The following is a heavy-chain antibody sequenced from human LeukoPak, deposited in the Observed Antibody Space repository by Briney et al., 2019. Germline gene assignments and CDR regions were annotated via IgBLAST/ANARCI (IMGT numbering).Heavy chain of an antibody. J-gene: IGHJ3*02. CDR2: ISSSSSYI. CDR1: GFTFSSYS. CDR3: ARDQEQLVALDAFDI. D-gene: IGHD6-13*01. Sequence: GGSLRLSCAASGFTFSSYSMNWVRQAPGKGLEWVSSISSSSSYIYYADSVKGRFTISRDNAKNSLYLQMNSLRAEDTAVYYCARDQEQLVALDAFDIWGQGTMVTVSS. V-gene: IGHV3-21*01.